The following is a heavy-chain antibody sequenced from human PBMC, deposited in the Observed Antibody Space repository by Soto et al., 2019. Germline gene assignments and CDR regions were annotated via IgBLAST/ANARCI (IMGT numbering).Heavy chain of an antibody. CDR3: ARVGVSLSAPHVWAH. J-gene: IGHJ4*02. D-gene: IGHD3-16*01. CDR2: INTYNGNT. Sequence: ASVKVSCKASGYTFTSYGISWVRQAPGQGLEWMGWINTYNGNTKYADKFSGRVIMTADTSTTTSFMEVTSLTSDDTAVFYCARVGVSLSAPHVWAHWGQGTLVTVSS. CDR1: GYTFTSYG. V-gene: IGHV1-18*01.